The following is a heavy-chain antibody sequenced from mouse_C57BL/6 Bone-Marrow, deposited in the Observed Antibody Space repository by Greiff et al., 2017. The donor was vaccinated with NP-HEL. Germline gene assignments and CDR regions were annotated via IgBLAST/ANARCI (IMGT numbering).Heavy chain of an antibody. V-gene: IGHV1-55*01. J-gene: IGHJ4*01. Sequence: QVQLQQPGAELVKPGASVKMSCKASGYTFTSYWITWVKQRPGQGLEWIGDIYPGSGSTNYNEKFKSKATLTVDTSSSTAYMQLSSLTSEDSAVYYCARRENYSNYGGFYYAMDYWGQGTSVTVSS. CDR3: ARRENYSNYGGFYYAMDY. CDR1: GYTFTSYW. D-gene: IGHD2-5*01. CDR2: IYPGSGST.